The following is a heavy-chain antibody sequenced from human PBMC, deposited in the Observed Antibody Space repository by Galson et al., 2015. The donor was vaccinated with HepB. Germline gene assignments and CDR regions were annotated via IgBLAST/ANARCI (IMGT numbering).Heavy chain of an antibody. CDR1: GFSLSTSGVG. J-gene: IGHJ4*02. D-gene: IGHD4-17*01. V-gene: IGHV2-5*02. CDR3: AHRPYGDYPTLFDY. Sequence: PALVKPTQTLTLTCTFSGFSLSTSGVGVGWIRQPPGKALEWLALIYWDDDKRYSPSLKSRLTITKDTSKNQVVLTMTNMDPVDTATYYCAHRPYGDYPTLFDYWGQGTLVTVSS. CDR2: IYWDDDK.